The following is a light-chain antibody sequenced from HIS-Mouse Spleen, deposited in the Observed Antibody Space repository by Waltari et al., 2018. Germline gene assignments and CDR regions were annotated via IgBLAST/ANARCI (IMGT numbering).Light chain of an antibody. V-gene: IGLV2-23*01. CDR1: SSDGGSYNL. J-gene: IGLJ3*02. Sequence: QSALTQPAPVSGSPGQSITLSCPGTSSDGGSYNLVSWYQQHPGKAPKLMIYEGSKRPSGVSNRFSGSKSGNTASLTISGLQAEDEADYYCCSYAGSSTWVFGGGTKLTVL. CDR2: EGS. CDR3: CSYAGSSTWV.